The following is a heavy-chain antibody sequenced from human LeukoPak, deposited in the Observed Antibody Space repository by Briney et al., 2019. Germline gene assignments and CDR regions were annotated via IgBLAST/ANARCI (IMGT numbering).Heavy chain of an antibody. CDR2: INHSGST. CDR3: ARAPYYYDQVDY. CDR1: GGSFSGYY. D-gene: IGHD3-22*01. Sequence: SETLSLTCAVYGGSFSGYYWSWIRQPPGKGLEWIGEINHSGSTNYNPSLKSRVTISVDTSKNQFSLKLSSVTAADTAVYYCARAPYYYDQVDYWGQGTLVTVSS. J-gene: IGHJ4*02. V-gene: IGHV4-34*01.